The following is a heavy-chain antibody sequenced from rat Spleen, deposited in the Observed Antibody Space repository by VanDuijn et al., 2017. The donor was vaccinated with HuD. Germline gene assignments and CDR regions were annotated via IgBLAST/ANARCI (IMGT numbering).Heavy chain of an antibody. D-gene: IGHD1-3*01. CDR1: GFTFSDYY. Sequence: EVQLVESGGGLVQPGRSLKLSCAASGFTFSDYYMAWVRQAPKKGLEWVATIIYDGSRTYYRDSVKGRFTISRDNAKSTLYLQMNSLRSEDTATYYCTRAVATTHYFDYWGQGVMVTVSS. CDR2: IIYDGSRT. CDR3: TRAVATTHYFDY. J-gene: IGHJ2*01. V-gene: IGHV5-7*01.